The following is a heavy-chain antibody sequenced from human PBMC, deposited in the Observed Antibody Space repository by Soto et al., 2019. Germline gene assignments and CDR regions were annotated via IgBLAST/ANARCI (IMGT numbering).Heavy chain of an antibody. Sequence: QVQLVQSGAEVKKPGSSVKVSCKASGGTFSSYAISWVRQAPGQGLEWMGGISPIFGTANYAQKFQGRVTITADESTSTAYMELSSLRSEDTAVYYCARVSTGTIGYYFDYWGQGTLVTVSS. CDR3: ARVSTGTIGYYFDY. CDR1: GGTFSSYA. V-gene: IGHV1-69*01. CDR2: ISPIFGTA. D-gene: IGHD1-7*01. J-gene: IGHJ4*02.